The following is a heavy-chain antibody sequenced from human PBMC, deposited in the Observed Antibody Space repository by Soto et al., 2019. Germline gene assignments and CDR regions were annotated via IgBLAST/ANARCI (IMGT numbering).Heavy chain of an antibody. CDR1: GYTFTSYY. Sequence: ASVKVSCKASGYTFTSYYMHWVRQAPGQGLEWMGIINPSGGSTSYAQKFQGRVTMTRDTSTSTVYMELSSLRSVDTATYYCARIPRSYSGSYTYFDYWGQGTLVTVSS. V-gene: IGHV1-46*01. D-gene: IGHD1-26*01. J-gene: IGHJ4*02. CDR3: ARIPRSYSGSYTYFDY. CDR2: INPSGGST.